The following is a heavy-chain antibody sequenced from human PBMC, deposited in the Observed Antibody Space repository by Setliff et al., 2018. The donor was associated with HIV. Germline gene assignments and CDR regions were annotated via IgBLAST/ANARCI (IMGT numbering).Heavy chain of an antibody. CDR1: GFTFSTSR. CDR3: ARAVHSGWYYFDY. J-gene: IGHJ4*02. CDR2: ISSSSSYI. Sequence: PGGSLRLSCAASGFTFSTSRMNWVRQAPGKALEWVSSISSSSSYIYYADSLKGRFTISRDNAKNSLYLQMNSLRAEDTAVYYCARAVHSGWYYFDYWGQRTLVTVSS. D-gene: IGHD6-19*01. V-gene: IGHV3-21*01.